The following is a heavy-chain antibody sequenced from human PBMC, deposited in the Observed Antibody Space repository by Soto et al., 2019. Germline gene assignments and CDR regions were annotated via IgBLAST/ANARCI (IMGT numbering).Heavy chain of an antibody. Sequence: EVQLVESGGGLVQPGGSLRLSCAASGFTVSNNYMSWVRQAPGKGLEWVSVIYSGGSTYYADSVKGRFTSSRDNSKNTRYLRVDSLGAEDTAVYYCARDVGVWGRGTAVTVSS. CDR1: GFTVSNNY. V-gene: IGHV3-66*01. CDR3: ARDVGV. J-gene: IGHJ6*04. CDR2: IYSGGST.